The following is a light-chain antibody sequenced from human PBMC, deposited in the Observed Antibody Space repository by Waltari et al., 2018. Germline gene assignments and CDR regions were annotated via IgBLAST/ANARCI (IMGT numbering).Light chain of an antibody. V-gene: IGLV3-21*02. Sequence: SYVLTQPPSVSVAPGQTATITCGGDNIESKSVHWYQHKAGQAPVLLLYDDNHRPSGSPERFSGSNVRNTATLTIRRVEAEDEADYLCQVWDSVSDPWVFGGGTKLTVL. CDR2: DDN. J-gene: IGLJ3*02. CDR1: NIESKS. CDR3: QVWDSVSDPWV.